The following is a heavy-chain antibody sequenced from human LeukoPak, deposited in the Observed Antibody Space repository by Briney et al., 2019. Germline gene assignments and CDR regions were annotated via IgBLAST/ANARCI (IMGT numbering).Heavy chain of an antibody. V-gene: IGHV4-59*01. J-gene: IGHJ4*02. CDR3: ARGGVAAAGTFDY. D-gene: IGHD6-13*01. CDR2: IYYSGST. CDR1: GGSISSYY. Sequence: SETLSLTCTVSGGSISSYYWSWIRQPPGKGLEWIGYIYYSGSTNYNPSLKSRVTISVDTSKNQFSLKLSSVTAADTAVYYCARGGVAAAGTFDYWGQGTPVTVSS.